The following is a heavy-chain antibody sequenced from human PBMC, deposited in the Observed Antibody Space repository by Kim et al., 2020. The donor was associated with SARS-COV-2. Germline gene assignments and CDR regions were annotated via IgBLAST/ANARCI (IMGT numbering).Heavy chain of an antibody. Sequence: ASVKVSCKASGYTFTSYAMHWVRQAPGQRLEWMGWINAGNGNTKYSQKFQRRVTITRDTSASTAYMELSSLRSEDTAVYYCARGEAVVTASYYYGMDVWGQGTTVTVSS. CDR2: INAGNGNT. D-gene: IGHD2-21*02. CDR1: GYTFTSYA. J-gene: IGHJ6*02. V-gene: IGHV1-3*01. CDR3: ARGEAVVTASYYYGMDV.